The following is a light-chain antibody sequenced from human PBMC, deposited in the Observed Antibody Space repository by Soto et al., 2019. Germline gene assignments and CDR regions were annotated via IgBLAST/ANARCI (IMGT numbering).Light chain of an antibody. CDR3: QQYNNWPPWT. V-gene: IGKV3-11*01. CDR2: ESS. CDR1: QNVANY. J-gene: IGKJ1*01. Sequence: IVLTQSPATLSFSPGERVPLSCRASQNVANYLDWYQQRPGQAPRLLIYESSNRATGIAARFSGSGSGTDFTLTISRLEPEDFAVYYCQQYNNWPPWTFGQGTKVDI.